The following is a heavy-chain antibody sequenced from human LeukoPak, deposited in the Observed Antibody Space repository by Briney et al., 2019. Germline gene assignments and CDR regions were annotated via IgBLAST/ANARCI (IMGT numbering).Heavy chain of an antibody. D-gene: IGHD6-19*01. J-gene: IGHJ4*02. V-gene: IGHV3-30-3*01. Sequence: GGSLRLSCAASGFTFSSYAMHWVRQAPGKGLEWVAVISYDGSNKYYADSVKGRFTISRDNSKNTLYLQMNSLRAEDTAVYYCARDQIAVVGPAGDYWGQGTLVTVSS. CDR1: GFTFSSYA. CDR3: ARDQIAVVGPAGDY. CDR2: ISYDGSNK.